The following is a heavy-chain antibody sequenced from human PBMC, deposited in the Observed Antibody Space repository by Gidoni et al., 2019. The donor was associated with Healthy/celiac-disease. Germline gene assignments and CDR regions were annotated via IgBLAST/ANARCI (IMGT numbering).Heavy chain of an antibody. V-gene: IGHV4-30-4*01. J-gene: IGHJ5*02. CDR1: GGSISSGDYY. Sequence: QVQLQESGPGLVKPSQTLSLTCTVSGGSISSGDYYWSWIRQPPGKGRAWTGYIYYSGSTYYNPSLKSRVTISVDTSKNQFSLKLSSVTAADTAVYYCARYSGSYSRSNWFDPWGQGTLVTVSS. CDR3: ARYSGSYSRSNWFDP. CDR2: IYYSGST. D-gene: IGHD1-26*01.